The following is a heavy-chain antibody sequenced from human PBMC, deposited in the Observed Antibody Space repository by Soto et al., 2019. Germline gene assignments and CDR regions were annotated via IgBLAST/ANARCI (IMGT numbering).Heavy chain of an antibody. CDR3: ASGGTTVTRRFDI. Sequence: QVQVVQSGAEGKKPGSSVRVSCKASGGTSSSYAITWMRQAPGQGLEWMGGIIPMLDTTDYAQKLQGRVTFTADASTSTVYMELSSLTAEDTAVYYCASGGTTVTRRFDIWGQGTLVTVSS. CDR2: IIPMLDTT. D-gene: IGHD4-4*01. V-gene: IGHV1-69*01. J-gene: IGHJ4*02. CDR1: GGTSSSYA.